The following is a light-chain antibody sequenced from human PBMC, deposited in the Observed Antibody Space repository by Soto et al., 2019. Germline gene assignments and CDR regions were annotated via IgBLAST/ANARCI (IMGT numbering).Light chain of an antibody. CDR1: QSVSSY. Sequence: VVTKSPATLSLSPGERATLSCQASQSVSSYLAWYQQKPGQAPRLLIYGASNRATGIPDRFSGSGSGTDFTLTISRLEPEDFAVYYCQHYGSSGTFGQGTKVDIK. CDR3: QHYGSSGT. J-gene: IGKJ1*01. CDR2: GAS. V-gene: IGKV3-20*01.